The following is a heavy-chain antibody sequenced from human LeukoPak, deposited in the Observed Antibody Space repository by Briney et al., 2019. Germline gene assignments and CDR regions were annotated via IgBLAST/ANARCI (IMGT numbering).Heavy chain of an antibody. D-gene: IGHD3-16*02. V-gene: IGHV3-11*01. Sequence: GGSLRLSCAASGFTFSDYYMTWIRQAPGKGLEWVSYISRSGSAMYADSVKGRFTISRDNAKNSLYLQMNSLRAEDTAVYYCAREPSFWGQGTLVTVSS. CDR3: AREPSF. CDR2: ISRSGSAM. J-gene: IGHJ4*02. CDR1: GFTFSDYY.